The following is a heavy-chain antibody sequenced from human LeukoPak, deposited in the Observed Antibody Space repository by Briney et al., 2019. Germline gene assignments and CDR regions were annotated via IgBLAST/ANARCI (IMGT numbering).Heavy chain of an antibody. J-gene: IGHJ4*02. CDR3: ATIAARPGGMGYFDY. V-gene: IGHV4-39*02. Sequence: SETLSLTCTVPGGSISSSNYYWGWIRQPPGKGLEWIGSIYYSGSTYYNPSLKSRVTISADPSKNHFSLKLSSVTAADTAVYYCATIAARPGGMGYFDYWGQGTLVTVSS. CDR2: IYYSGST. CDR1: GGSISSSNYY. D-gene: IGHD6-6*01.